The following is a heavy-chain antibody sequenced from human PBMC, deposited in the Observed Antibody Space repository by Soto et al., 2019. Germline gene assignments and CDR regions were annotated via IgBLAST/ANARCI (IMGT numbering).Heavy chain of an antibody. CDR3: AKDNCISPSCYRLYNGFDP. J-gene: IGHJ5*02. V-gene: IGHV3-30*18. CDR1: GFTFSSYG. Sequence: QVQLVESGGGVVQPGRSLRLSCAASGFTFSSYGMHWVRQAPGKGLEWVAVISYGGSNKYYADSVKGRFTISRDNSKNTLYLQMNNLRAEDTAVYYCAKDNCISPSCYRLYNGFDPWGQGTLVTVSS. D-gene: IGHD2-2*01. CDR2: ISYGGSNK.